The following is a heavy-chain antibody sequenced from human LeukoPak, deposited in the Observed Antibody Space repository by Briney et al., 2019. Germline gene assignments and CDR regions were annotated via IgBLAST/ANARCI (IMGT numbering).Heavy chain of an antibody. D-gene: IGHD2-8*02. CDR2: ISYSGYT. CDR1: GGSISSRSYY. CDR3: GTLFSPGYCSGDTCYHFDY. J-gene: IGHJ4*02. V-gene: IGHV4-39*01. Sequence: PSETLSLTCTVSGGSISSRSYYWSWTRQPPGKGLEWIGSISYSGYTHYKPSLESRVTISVDMSKNQFSLRLSSVTAADTAVYYCGTLFSPGYCSGDTCYHFDYWGQGTLVTVSS.